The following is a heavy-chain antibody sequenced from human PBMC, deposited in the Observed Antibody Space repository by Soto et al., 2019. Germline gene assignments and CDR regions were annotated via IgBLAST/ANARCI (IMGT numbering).Heavy chain of an antibody. V-gene: IGHV3-7*01. D-gene: IGHD2-21*01. CDR3: ARIDPHMGPFDY. J-gene: IGHJ4*02. CDR1: GFTFSNYW. Sequence: GGSLRLSCVASGFTFSNYWMNWVRQAPGKGLEWVANIKPDGSDKYYVDSVKGRFTISRDNAKNSLYLQMNSLRAEDTAVYYCARIDPHMGPFDYWGQGTLVTVSS. CDR2: IKPDGSDK.